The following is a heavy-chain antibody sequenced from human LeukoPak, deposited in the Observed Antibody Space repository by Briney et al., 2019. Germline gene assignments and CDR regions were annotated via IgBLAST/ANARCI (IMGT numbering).Heavy chain of an antibody. CDR1: GYTFTGYY. D-gene: IGHD2-2*01. CDR2: ISAYNGNT. V-gene: IGHV1-18*04. Sequence: ASVKVSCKASGYTFTGYYMHWLRQAPGQGLEWMGWISAYNGNTNYAQKLQGRVTMTTDTSTSTAYMELRSLRSDDTAVYYCARRECSTSCSWFDPWGQGTLVTVSS. J-gene: IGHJ5*02. CDR3: ARRECSTSCSWFDP.